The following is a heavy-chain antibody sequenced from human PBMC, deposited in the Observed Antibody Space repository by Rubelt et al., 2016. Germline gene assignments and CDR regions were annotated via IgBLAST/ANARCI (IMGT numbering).Heavy chain of an antibody. Sequence: GPGLVKPSETLSLTCTVSGGSISSYYWSWIRQPPGKGLEWIGYIYYSGSTNYNPSLTSRVTISVDTSKNQFSLKLSPVPAADTAVYYCARRGSRGAYPTWGQGTLVTISS. CDR3: ARRGSRGAYPT. CDR2: IYYSGST. J-gene: IGHJ5*02. D-gene: IGHD1-26*01. V-gene: IGHV4-59*08. CDR1: GGSISSYY.